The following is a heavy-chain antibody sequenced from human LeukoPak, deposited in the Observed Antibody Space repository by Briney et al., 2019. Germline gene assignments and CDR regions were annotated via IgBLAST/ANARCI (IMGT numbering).Heavy chain of an antibody. J-gene: IGHJ5*02. CDR2: ISAYNGNT. CDR3: ARVYSSGWPAGSWFDP. D-gene: IGHD6-19*01. Sequence: ASVKVSCKASGYTFTSYGISWVRQAPGQGLEWMGWISAYNGNTNYAQKLQGRVTMTTDTSTSTAYMELRSLRSDDTAVYYCARVYSSGWPAGSWFDPWGHGTLVTVSS. CDR1: GYTFTSYG. V-gene: IGHV1-18*01.